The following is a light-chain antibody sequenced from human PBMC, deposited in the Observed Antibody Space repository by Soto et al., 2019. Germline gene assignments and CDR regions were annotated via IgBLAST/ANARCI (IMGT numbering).Light chain of an antibody. CDR2: ASS. Sequence: DIQMTQSPSSLSASVGDRVTITCRASETISSYLNWYQQKPGKAPKVLIYASSSLQSGVPLRFSGNGSGTDFTLTISSLQPEDFATYYCQQNYSPHFTFGHGTLLDIK. CDR3: QQNYSPHFT. V-gene: IGKV1-39*01. J-gene: IGKJ3*01. CDR1: ETISSY.